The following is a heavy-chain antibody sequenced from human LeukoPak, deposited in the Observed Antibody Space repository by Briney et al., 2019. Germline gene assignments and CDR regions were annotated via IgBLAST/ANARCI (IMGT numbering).Heavy chain of an antibody. CDR3: AREGRGLWSRAAGAFDI. D-gene: IGHD2-21*01. CDR2: IIPILGIA. V-gene: IGHV1-69*04. J-gene: IGHJ3*02. Sequence: GSSVKVSCKASGGTFSSYAISWVRQAPGQGLEWMGRIIPILGIANYAQKFQGRVTITADKSTSTAYMELSSLRSEDTAVYYCAREGRGLWSRAAGAFDIWGQGTMVTVSS. CDR1: GGTFSSYA.